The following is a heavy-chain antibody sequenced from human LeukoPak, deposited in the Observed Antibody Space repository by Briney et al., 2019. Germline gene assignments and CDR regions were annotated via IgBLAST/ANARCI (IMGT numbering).Heavy chain of an antibody. CDR3: ARARRDGYNPGSLDY. D-gene: IGHD5-24*01. V-gene: IGHV1-69*06. CDR2: IIPIFGTA. CDR1: GGTFSSYA. Sequence: ASVKVSCKASGGTFSSYAISWVRQAPGQGLEWMGGIIPIFGTANYAQKFQGRVTITADKSTSTAYMELSSLRSEDTAVYYCARARRDGYNPGSLDYWGQGTLVTVSS. J-gene: IGHJ4*02.